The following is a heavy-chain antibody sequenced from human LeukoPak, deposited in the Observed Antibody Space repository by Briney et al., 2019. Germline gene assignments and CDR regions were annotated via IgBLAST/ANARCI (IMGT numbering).Heavy chain of an antibody. J-gene: IGHJ4*02. D-gene: IGHD2-21*01. CDR2: ITDSGRNS. CDR3: AKDGGGNCYDPIDY. V-gene: IGHV3-23*01. CDR1: GFTFTNYA. Sequence: PGGSLRLSCAFSGFTFTNYAMSWVRQAQGKGLEWISGITDSGRNSYFADSVRGRFTISRDKSKNTLYLQMNSLRAEDTALYFCAKDGGGNCYDPIDYWGQGILVTVSS.